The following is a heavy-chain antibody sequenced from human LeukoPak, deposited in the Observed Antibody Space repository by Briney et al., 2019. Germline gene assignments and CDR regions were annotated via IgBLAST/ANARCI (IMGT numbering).Heavy chain of an antibody. V-gene: IGHV3-23*01. D-gene: IGHD3-10*01. J-gene: IGHJ6*03. Sequence: SGGSLRLSCAASGFSFSTFGMSWVRQSPGKGLEWVSAISGSGGATYYADSMKGRFTISRDNSKNTLYLQINSLRAEDTAVYYCARNAMVRGVIMRYYYYMDVWGKGTTVTVSS. CDR2: ISGSGGAT. CDR3: ARNAMVRGVIMRYYYYMDV. CDR1: GFSFSTFG.